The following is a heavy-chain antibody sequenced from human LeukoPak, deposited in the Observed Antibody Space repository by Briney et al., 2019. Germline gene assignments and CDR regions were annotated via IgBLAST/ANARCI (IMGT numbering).Heavy chain of an antibody. V-gene: IGHV3-15*01. CDR3: TTVGYDYVWGSYRYNAFDY. Sequence: GGSLRLSCAASGFTFSNAWMSWVRQAPGKGLEWVGRIKSKTDGGTTDYAAPVRGRFTISRDDSKNTLYLQMNSLKTEDTAVYYCTTVGYDYVWGSYRYNAFDYWGQGTLVTVS. CDR2: IKSKTDGGTT. D-gene: IGHD3-16*02. CDR1: GFTFSNAW. J-gene: IGHJ4*02.